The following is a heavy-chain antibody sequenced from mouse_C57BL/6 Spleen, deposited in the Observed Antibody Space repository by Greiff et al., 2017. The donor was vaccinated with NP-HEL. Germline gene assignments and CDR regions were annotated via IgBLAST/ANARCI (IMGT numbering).Heavy chain of an antibody. V-gene: IGHV1-82*01. D-gene: IGHD4-1*01. J-gene: IGHJ4*01. CDR1: GYAFSSSW. Sequence: QVQLQQSGPELVKPGASVKISCKASGYAFSSSWMNWVKQRPGKGLEWIGRIYPGDGDTNYNGKFKGKATLTADKSSSTAYMQLSSLTSEDSAVYFCVRELGAMDYWGQGTSVTVSS. CDR3: VRELGAMDY. CDR2: IYPGDGDT.